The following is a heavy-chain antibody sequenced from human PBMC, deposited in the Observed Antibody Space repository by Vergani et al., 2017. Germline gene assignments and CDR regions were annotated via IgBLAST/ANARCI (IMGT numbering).Heavy chain of an antibody. CDR2: ISGSGGST. CDR1: GFTFSSYA. Sequence: EVQLLASGGGLVQPGGSLRLSCAASGFTFSSYAMSWVRQAPGKGLEWVPAISGSGGSTYYADSVKGRFTISRDNSKNTLYLQMNSLRAEDTAVYYCAKGSKGSSWYTPNDYWGQGTLVTVSS. CDR3: AKGSKGSSWYTPNDY. V-gene: IGHV3-23*01. J-gene: IGHJ4*02. D-gene: IGHD6-13*01.